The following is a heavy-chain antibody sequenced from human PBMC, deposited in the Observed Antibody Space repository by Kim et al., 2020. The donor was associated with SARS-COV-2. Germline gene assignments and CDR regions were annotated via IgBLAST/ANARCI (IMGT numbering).Heavy chain of an antibody. J-gene: IGHJ6*02. CDR3: ARQYCYGSRYYGMDV. D-gene: IGHD3-10*01. CDR2: ISYDGSNK. V-gene: IGHV3-30*03. Sequence: GGSLRLSCAASGFTFSSYGMHWVRQAPGKGLEWVAVISYDGSNKYYADSVKGRFTISRDNSKNTLYLQMNSLRAEDTAVYYCARQYCYGSRYYGMDVWGQGTTVTVSS. CDR1: GFTFSSYG.